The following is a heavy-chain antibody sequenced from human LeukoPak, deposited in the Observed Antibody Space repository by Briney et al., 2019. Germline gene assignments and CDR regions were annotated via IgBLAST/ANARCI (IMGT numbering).Heavy chain of an antibody. CDR2: IKQDGSEK. D-gene: IGHD6-13*01. CDR1: GFTFSSYW. Sequence: GGSLRLSCAASGFTFSSYWMSWVRQAPGKGLEWVANIKQDGSEKYYVDSVKGRFTISRDNAKNSLYLQMNSLSAEDAAVYYCAKSGSTSWYLDHWGQGTLVTVSS. J-gene: IGHJ4*02. V-gene: IGHV3-7*03. CDR3: AKSGSTSWYLDH.